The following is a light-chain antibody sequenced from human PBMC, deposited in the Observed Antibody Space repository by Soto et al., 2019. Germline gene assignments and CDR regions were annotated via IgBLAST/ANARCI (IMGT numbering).Light chain of an antibody. CDR2: AAY. Sequence: DIQMTQSPSSLSASVGDRVTITCRASQTIYNYLNWYQQKPGRAPKLLIYAAYNLQSGVPSRFSGSGSGTDFTLAISALQPDDFATYFCQQTYSIPLTFGGGTKVDI. V-gene: IGKV1-39*01. CDR1: QTIYNY. J-gene: IGKJ4*01. CDR3: QQTYSIPLT.